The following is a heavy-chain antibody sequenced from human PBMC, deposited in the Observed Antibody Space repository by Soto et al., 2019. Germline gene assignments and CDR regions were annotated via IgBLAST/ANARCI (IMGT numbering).Heavy chain of an antibody. V-gene: IGHV3-23*01. Sequence: GGSLRLSCAASGFSFSDYAMSWVRQAPGKGLEWVSVISESGGSTHYADSVRGRFTVSRDNSKNSLSLRMNSLRAEDTAVYYCARDYVGYDFWSASFAYWGQGTLVTVSS. J-gene: IGHJ4*02. CDR2: ISESGGST. D-gene: IGHD3-3*01. CDR3: ARDYVGYDFWSASFAY. CDR1: GFSFSDYA.